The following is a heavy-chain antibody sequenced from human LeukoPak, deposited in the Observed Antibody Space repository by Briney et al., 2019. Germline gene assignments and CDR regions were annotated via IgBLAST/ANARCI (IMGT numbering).Heavy chain of an antibody. CDR3: ARHVVVPAALGLNYYYYMDV. CDR1: GGSISSSSYY. Sequence: PSETLSLTCTVSGGSISSSSYYWGWIRQPPGKGLEWIGSINYSGSTYCNPSLKSRVTISVDTSKNQFSLKLSSVTAADTAVYYCARHVVVPAALGLNYYYYMDVWGKGTTVTVSS. D-gene: IGHD2-2*01. V-gene: IGHV4-39*01. J-gene: IGHJ6*03. CDR2: INYSGST.